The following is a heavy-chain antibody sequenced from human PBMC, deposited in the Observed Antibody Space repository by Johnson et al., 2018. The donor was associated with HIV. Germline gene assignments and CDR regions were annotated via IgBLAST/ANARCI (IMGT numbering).Heavy chain of an antibody. CDR1: GFTFSNYA. Sequence: VQLVESGGGLVQPGGSLRLSCAASGFTFSNYAMHWVRQAPGKGLEYVSAISNNGGSTYYANSVKGRFTISRDNSKNTLSLQMGSLRADDMAVYYCARRTVSELGDDFDIWGQGTMVTVSS. V-gene: IGHV3-64*01. J-gene: IGHJ3*02. D-gene: IGHD7-27*01. CDR2: ISNNGGST. CDR3: ARRTVSELGDDFDI.